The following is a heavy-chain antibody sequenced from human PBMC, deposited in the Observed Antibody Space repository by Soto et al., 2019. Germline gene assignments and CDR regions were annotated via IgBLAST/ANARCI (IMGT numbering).Heavy chain of an antibody. D-gene: IGHD3-22*01. CDR2: IIPIFGTA. Sequence: QVQLVQSGAEVKKPWSSVKVSCKASGGTFSSYAISWVRQAPGQGLEWMGGIIPIFGTANYAQKFQGRVTITADESTSTAYMELSSLRSEDTAVYYCARVGGNYDSSGAYYYYGMDVWGQGTTVTVSS. J-gene: IGHJ6*02. CDR3: ARVGGNYDSSGAYYYYGMDV. CDR1: GGTFSSYA. V-gene: IGHV1-69*01.